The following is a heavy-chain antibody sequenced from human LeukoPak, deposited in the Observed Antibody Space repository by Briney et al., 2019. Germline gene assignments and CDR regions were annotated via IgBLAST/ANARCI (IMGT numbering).Heavy chain of an antibody. CDR1: GFTFSSYV. D-gene: IGHD5-24*01. CDR3: AKPLSNVSMAVDS. CDR2: ISTSGGNT. V-gene: IGHV3-23*01. J-gene: IGHJ4*02. Sequence: PGGSLRLSCAASGFTFSSYVLSWVRQAPGKGLEWVSTISTSGGNTYYADSVKGRFTISRDNSKNTLYLQMNSLRAEDTAVYYCAKPLSNVSMAVDSWGQGTLVTVSS.